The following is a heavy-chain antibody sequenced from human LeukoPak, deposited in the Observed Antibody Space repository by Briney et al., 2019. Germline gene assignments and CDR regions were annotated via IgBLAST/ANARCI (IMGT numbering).Heavy chain of an antibody. J-gene: IGHJ4*02. CDR1: GYTFTGYY. D-gene: IGHD4-23*01. CDR2: INANSGGT. CDR3: ARDGHGGNSFDY. Sequence: RASVEVSCKASGYTFTGYYMHWVRQAPGQGLEWMGWINANSGGTDYAQKFQDRVTMTRDTSISTAYMELSRLRSDDTAVYYCARDGHGGNSFDYWGQGTLVTVSS. V-gene: IGHV1-2*02.